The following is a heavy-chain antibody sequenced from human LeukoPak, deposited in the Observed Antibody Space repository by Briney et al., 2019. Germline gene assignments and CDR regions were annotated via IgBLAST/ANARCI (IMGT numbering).Heavy chain of an antibody. CDR1: GFTFSSYG. Sequence: GGSLRLSCAASGFTFSSYGMHWVRQAPGKGLEWVAVIWYDGSNKYYADSVKGRFTISRDNSKNTLYLQMNSLRAEDTAVYYCARVPGIGVRPDAFDIWGQGTMVTVSS. D-gene: IGHD3-10*01. CDR2: IWYDGSNK. V-gene: IGHV3-33*01. CDR3: ARVPGIGVRPDAFDI. J-gene: IGHJ3*02.